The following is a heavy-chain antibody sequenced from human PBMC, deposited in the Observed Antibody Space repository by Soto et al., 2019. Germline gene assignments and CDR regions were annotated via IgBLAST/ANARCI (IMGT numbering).Heavy chain of an antibody. V-gene: IGHV3-30*18. D-gene: IGHD6-13*01. CDR3: AKDSSSWSPTWVCDY. CDR1: GFTFSSYG. Sequence: QVQLVESGGGVVQPGRSLRLSCAASGFTFSSYGMHWVRQAPGKGLEWVAVISYDGSNKYYADSVKGRFTISRDNSKNTLYLQMNSLRAEDTAVYYCAKDSSSWSPTWVCDYGGQGTLVTVSS. J-gene: IGHJ4*02. CDR2: ISYDGSNK.